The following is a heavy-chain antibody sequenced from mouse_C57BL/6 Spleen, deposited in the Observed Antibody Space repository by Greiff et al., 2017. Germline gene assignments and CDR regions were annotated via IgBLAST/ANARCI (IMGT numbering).Heavy chain of an antibody. V-gene: IGHV1-4*01. CDR3: ATNYGSSYNFDY. Sequence: VKLMESGAELARPGASVKMSCKASGYTFTSYTMHWVKQRPGQGLEWIGYINPSSGYTKYNQKFKDKATLTADKSSSTAYMQLSSLTSEDSAVYYCATNYGSSYNFDYWGQGTTLTVSS. J-gene: IGHJ2*01. CDR1: GYTFTSYT. CDR2: INPSSGYT. D-gene: IGHD1-1*01.